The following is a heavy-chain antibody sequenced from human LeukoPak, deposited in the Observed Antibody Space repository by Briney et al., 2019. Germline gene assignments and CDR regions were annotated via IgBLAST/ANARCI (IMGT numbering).Heavy chain of an antibody. D-gene: IGHD6-25*01. CDR2: ISYDGSNK. CDR1: GFTFSSYA. J-gene: IGHJ6*02. V-gene: IGHV3-30*14. CDR3: XXXXXPGSYYYYGMDV. Sequence: GGSLRLSCAASGFTFSSYAMHWVRQAPGKGLESVAVISYDGSNKYYADSVKGRFTISRDNSKNTLYLQMNNLRAEDTAVYYXXXXXXPGSYYYYGMDVWGQGTTVTVSS.